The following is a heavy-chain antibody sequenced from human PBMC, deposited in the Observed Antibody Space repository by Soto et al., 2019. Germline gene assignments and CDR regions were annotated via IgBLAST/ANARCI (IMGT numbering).Heavy chain of an antibody. V-gene: IGHV2-5*02. D-gene: IGHD3-22*01. J-gene: IGHJ4*02. CDR2: IYWDDDK. CDR1: GVSLSTSGVG. Sequence: QITLKESGPTLVKPTQTLTLTCTFSGVSLSTSGVGVGWIRQPPGKSLEWLALIYWDDDKRYSPSLKSRLTITKDTSKNQVVLTMINMDPVDTDTYYCANRDSSGYFDDYWGQGTLVTVSS. CDR3: ANRDSSGYFDDY.